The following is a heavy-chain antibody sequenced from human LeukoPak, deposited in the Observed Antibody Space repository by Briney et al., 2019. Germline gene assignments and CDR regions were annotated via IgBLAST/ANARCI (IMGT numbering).Heavy chain of an antibody. Sequence: GGSLRLSCAASGFSFSSSSMNWVRQAPGRGLEWVSSISCSGKYIYYADSMKGRFTVSRDNGRSLVYLEINSLRAEGTAIYYCSRDVSRDISCYTAWGQGTLVTVSS. CDR2: ISCSGKYI. D-gene: IGHD2-2*02. J-gene: IGHJ4*02. CDR3: SRDVSRDISCYTA. CDR1: GFSFSSSS. V-gene: IGHV3-21*01.